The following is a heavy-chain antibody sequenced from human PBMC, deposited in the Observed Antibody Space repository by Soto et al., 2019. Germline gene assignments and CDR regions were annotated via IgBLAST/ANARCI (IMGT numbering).Heavy chain of an antibody. D-gene: IGHD3-10*01. Sequence: EVQLLESGGGLVQPGGSLRLSSAASGFTFNNYAMTWVRQAPGKGLEWVSAISGGGDTTSYADSVKGRFTVSRDGSKNTLYLQMSSLRAEDTALYYCAKGRGGSGSLTPRVDFLGQGTLGTVSS. CDR2: ISGGGDTT. V-gene: IGHV3-23*01. CDR1: GFTFNNYA. CDR3: AKGRGGSGSLTPRVDF. J-gene: IGHJ4*02.